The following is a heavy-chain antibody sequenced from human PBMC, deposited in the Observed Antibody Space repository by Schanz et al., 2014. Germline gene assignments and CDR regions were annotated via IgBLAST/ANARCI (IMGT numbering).Heavy chain of an antibody. CDR2: INPSGGST. Sequence: VQLEQSGAEVKKPGSSVKVSCKASGGTFSSFGINWVRQAPGQGLEWMGRINPSGGSTTYAQKFQGRVTMTRDTSTSTVYMELSSLRSEDTAAYYCARDGVDAAAGGNYWGQGTLVTVSS. CDR1: GGTFSSFG. V-gene: IGHV1-46*03. J-gene: IGHJ4*02. CDR3: ARDGVDAAAGGNY. D-gene: IGHD6-13*01.